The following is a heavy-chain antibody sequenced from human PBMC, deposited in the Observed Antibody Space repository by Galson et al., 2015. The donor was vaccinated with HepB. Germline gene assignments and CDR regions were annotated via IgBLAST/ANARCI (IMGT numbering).Heavy chain of an antibody. CDR2: ISPYNGKT. D-gene: IGHD6-13*01. CDR3: ARFIQQLRDY. CDR1: GGTFSGYA. J-gene: IGHJ4*02. V-gene: IGHV1-18*01. Sequence: SVKVSCKASGGTFSGYAINWVRQAPGQGLEWMGGISPYNGKTDYAQNFQGRVTMTTDTSTTTAYMELRSLRSDDTAVYYCARFIQQLRDYWGQGTLVTVSS.